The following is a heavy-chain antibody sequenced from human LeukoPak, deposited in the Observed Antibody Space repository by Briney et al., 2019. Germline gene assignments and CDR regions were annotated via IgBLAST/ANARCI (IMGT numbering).Heavy chain of an antibody. CDR1: GFTFSSYA. J-gene: IGHJ4*02. D-gene: IGHD3-16*01. V-gene: IGHV3-23*01. Sequence: GGSLRLSCAASGFTFSSYAMTWVRQAPGKGLEWVSSISNSYAYIWYANSVRGRVTISRDNSKNMLYLQMNILRAEDTAIYSCAKVSVCFGCYFDYWGQGALVTVSS. CDR2: ISNSYAYI. CDR3: AKVSVCFGCYFDY.